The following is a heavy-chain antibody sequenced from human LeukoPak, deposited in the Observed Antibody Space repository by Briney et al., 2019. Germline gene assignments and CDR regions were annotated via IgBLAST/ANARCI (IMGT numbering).Heavy chain of an antibody. CDR1: GYAFTNYY. Sequence: ASVKVSCKASGYAFTNYYMHWVRQAPGQGLQWMGWINPNTGVTTYAQKFQGRVTMTRDTSINTAYMEVTRLTSDDTAVYYCARQVYTNYCFDYWGQGTLVTVSS. J-gene: IGHJ4*02. CDR3: ARQVYTNYCFDY. V-gene: IGHV1-2*02. CDR2: INPNTGVT. D-gene: IGHD4-11*01.